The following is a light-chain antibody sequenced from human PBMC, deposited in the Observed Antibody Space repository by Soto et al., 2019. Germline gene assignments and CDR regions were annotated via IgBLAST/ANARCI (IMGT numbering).Light chain of an antibody. CDR2: LGS. V-gene: IGKV2-28*01. Sequence: DIVMTQSPLSLPVTPGEPASISCRSSQSLLHTNGYNYLDWYLQKPGQSPQLLIYLGSNRASGVPDRFSGSGSGTDFTLKISGVEAEDVGVYYCMQGTHWPPYTFGQGTKLEIK. CDR3: MQGTHWPPYT. CDR1: QSLLHTNGYNY. J-gene: IGKJ2*01.